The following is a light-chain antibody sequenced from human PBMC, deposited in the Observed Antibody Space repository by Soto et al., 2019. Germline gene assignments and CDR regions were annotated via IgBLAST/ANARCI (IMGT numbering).Light chain of an antibody. CDR1: QSISSW. CDR3: QQYNIQWT. V-gene: IGKV1-5*01. CDR2: DAS. Sequence: DIQMTQSPSTLSASVGDRVTITCRASQSISSWLAWYQQKPGTAPKILIYDASSWESGGPSRSSGSGSGTEFTLTISSLQPDDFATYYCQQYNIQWTFGQGTKVKIK. J-gene: IGKJ1*01.